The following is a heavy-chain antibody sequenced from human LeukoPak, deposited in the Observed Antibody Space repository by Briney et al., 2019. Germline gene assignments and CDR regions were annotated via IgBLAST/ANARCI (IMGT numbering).Heavy chain of an antibody. CDR1: GGSISSYY. J-gene: IGHJ2*01. V-gene: IGHV4-59*01. D-gene: IGHD5-18*01. CDR3: ARARHSPRYFDL. CDR2: IYYSGST. Sequence: SETLSLTCTVSGGSISSYYWSWIRQPPGKGLEWIGYIYYSGSTNYNPSLKSRVTISVDTSKDQFSLKLSSVTAADTAVYYCARARHSPRYFDLWGRGTLVTVSS.